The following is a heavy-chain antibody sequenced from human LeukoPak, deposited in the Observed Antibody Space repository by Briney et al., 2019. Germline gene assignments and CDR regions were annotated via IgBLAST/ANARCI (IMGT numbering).Heavy chain of an antibody. D-gene: IGHD3-10*01. V-gene: IGHV3-23*01. CDR2: ISGSGGST. J-gene: IGHJ5*02. Sequence: GGSLRLSCAASGFTFSSYAMSWVRQAPGKGLEWVSAISGSGGSTYYADSVKGRFTISRDNSKNTLYLQMNSLRAEDTAVYYCAKDRSHGSGSYLDWFDPWGQGTLVTVSS. CDR3: AKDRSHGSGSYLDWFDP. CDR1: GFTFSSYA.